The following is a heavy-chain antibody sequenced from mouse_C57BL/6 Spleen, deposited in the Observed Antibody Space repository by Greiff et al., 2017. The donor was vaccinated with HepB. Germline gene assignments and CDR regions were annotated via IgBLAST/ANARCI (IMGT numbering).Heavy chain of an antibody. CDR1: GYTFTSYW. V-gene: IGHV1-53*01. D-gene: IGHD2-5*01. J-gene: IGHJ4*01. Sequence: VQLQQPGTELVKPGASVKLSCKASGYTFTSYWMHWVKQRPGQGLEWIGNINPSNGGTNYNEKFKSKATLTVDKSSSTAFMQLSSLTSEDSAVYYCASSYYSNYDAMDYWGQGTSVTVSS. CDR3: ASSYYSNYDAMDY. CDR2: INPSNGGT.